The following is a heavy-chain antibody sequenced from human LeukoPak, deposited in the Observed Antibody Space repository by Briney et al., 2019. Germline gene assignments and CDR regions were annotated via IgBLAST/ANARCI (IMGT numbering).Heavy chain of an antibody. Sequence: SQTLSLTSAIPGDSVSINSVSWNWFRQSPSRGLEWLGRTYYTSKWNNDYAESVQSRIAVNPDTSKNQFSLYLNSVTLEDTAVYYCARQASRRFDTWGQGTLVTVSS. CDR2: TYYTSKWNN. J-gene: IGHJ5*02. CDR3: ARQASRRFDT. V-gene: IGHV6-1*01. CDR1: GDSVSINSVS.